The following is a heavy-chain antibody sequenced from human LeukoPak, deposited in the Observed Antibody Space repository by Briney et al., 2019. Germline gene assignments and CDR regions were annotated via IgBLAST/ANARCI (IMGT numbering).Heavy chain of an antibody. CDR2: ISSSGSTI. J-gene: IGHJ4*02. Sequence: GGSLRLSCAASGFTFSDYYMSWIRQAPGKGLEWVSYISSSGSTIYYADSVKGRFTISRDNAKNSLYLQMNSLRAEDTALYYCAKDSAGYSSSWFNYWGQGTLVTVSS. CDR1: GFTFSDYY. CDR3: AKDSAGYSSSWFNY. D-gene: IGHD6-13*01. V-gene: IGHV3-11*01.